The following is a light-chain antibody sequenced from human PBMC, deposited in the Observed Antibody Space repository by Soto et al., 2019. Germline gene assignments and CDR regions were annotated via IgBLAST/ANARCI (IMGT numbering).Light chain of an antibody. Sequence: QAVLTKPPSVSGAPGQKVTISCTGSSSNIGADYDVHWYQHLPGTAPKLLIYGNTNRPSGVPDRFSGSKSGTSASLAITGLQAEDEADYYCQSFDSVLSVIFGGGTKLTVL. CDR3: QSFDSVLSVI. J-gene: IGLJ2*01. CDR1: SSNIGADYD. CDR2: GNT. V-gene: IGLV1-40*01.